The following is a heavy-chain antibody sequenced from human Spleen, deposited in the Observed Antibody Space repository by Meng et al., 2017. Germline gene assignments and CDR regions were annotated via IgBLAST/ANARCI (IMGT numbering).Heavy chain of an antibody. V-gene: IGHV4-31*03. Sequence: QVELQESGPGPVKPSQTLYLTCTVSGGSINSVSYFWSWIRQRPGKGLEYIGYIYYSGSTYYNPSLKSRVTISVDTSVNQFSLKLSSVTAADTAVYYCARETSPSDQGWFDPWGQGTLVTVSS. CDR1: GGSINSVSYF. CDR3: ARETSPSDQGWFDP. CDR2: IYYSGST. J-gene: IGHJ5*02.